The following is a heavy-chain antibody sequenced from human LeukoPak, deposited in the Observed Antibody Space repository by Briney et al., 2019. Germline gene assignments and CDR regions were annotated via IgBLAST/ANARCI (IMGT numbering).Heavy chain of an antibody. CDR1: GYSFTSYW. J-gene: IGHJ6*02. CDR2: IFPADSDT. V-gene: IGHV5-51*01. Sequence: GESLKISCKGSGYSFTSYWIAWVRQMPGKGLEWMGIIFPADSDTRYSPSFQGQVTISADKSISTAYLQWSSLKASDTAMCYCARRVSLNGMDVWGQGTTVTVSS. D-gene: IGHD5/OR15-5a*01. CDR3: ARRVSLNGMDV.